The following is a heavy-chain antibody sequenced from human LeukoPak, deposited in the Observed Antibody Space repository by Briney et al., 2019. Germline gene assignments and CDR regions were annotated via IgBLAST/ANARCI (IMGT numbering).Heavy chain of an antibody. CDR2: IIPIFGTA. CDR1: GGTFSSYA. J-gene: IGHJ3*02. D-gene: IGHD6-13*01. V-gene: IGHV1-69*13. Sequence: SVKVSCKASGGTFSSYAISWVRQAPGQGLEWMGGIIPIFGTANYAQKFQGRVTITADESTSTAYMELSSLRSEDTAVYYCARDIAAAVTPDAFDIWGQGTMVTVSS. CDR3: ARDIAAAVTPDAFDI.